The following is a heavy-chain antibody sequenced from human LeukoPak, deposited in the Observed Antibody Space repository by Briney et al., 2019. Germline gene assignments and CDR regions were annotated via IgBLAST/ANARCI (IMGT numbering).Heavy chain of an antibody. Sequence: GGSLRLSCAASGFTFSSYSMNWVRQAPGKGLEWVSSISSSSSYIYYADSVKGRFTISRDNAKNSLYLQMNSLRAEDTAVYYCARPMVRALYYHYMDVWGKGTTVTVSS. D-gene: IGHD3-10*01. V-gene: IGHV3-21*01. CDR3: ARPMVRALYYHYMDV. J-gene: IGHJ6*03. CDR1: GFTFSSYS. CDR2: ISSSSSYI.